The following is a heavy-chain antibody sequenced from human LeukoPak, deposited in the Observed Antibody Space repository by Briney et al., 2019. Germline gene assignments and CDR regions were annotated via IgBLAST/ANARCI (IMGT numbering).Heavy chain of an antibody. CDR1: GGSISSGSYY. CDR2: IYTSGST. D-gene: IGHD5-12*01. V-gene: IGHV4-61*02. CDR3: ARVSGNAWSHNWFDP. Sequence: PSQTLSLTCTVSGGSISSGSYYWSWIRQPDGKGLEWIGRIYTSGSTNYNPSLKSRVTISVDTSKNQFSLKLSSVTAADTAVYYCARVSGNAWSHNWFDPWGQGTLVAVFS. J-gene: IGHJ5*02.